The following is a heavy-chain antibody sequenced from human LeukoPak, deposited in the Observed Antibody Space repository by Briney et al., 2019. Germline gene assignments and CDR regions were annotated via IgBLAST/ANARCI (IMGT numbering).Heavy chain of an antibody. Sequence: SQTLSLTCAVSGGSISSGGYSWSWIRQPPGKGLEWTGYIYHSGSTNYNPSLKSRVTISVDTSKNQFSLKLSSVTAADTAVYYCARIIVGRIAAAGSAVDYWGQGTLVTVSS. CDR3: ARIIVGRIAAAGSAVDY. J-gene: IGHJ4*02. CDR2: IYHSGST. V-gene: IGHV4-30-2*01. D-gene: IGHD6-13*01. CDR1: GGSISSGGYS.